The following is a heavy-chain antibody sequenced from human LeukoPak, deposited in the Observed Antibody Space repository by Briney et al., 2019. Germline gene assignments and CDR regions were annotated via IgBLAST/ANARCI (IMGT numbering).Heavy chain of an antibody. CDR2: INSYNGYTNYANT. CDR1: GGTFSSYA. D-gene: IGHD2-21*02. Sequence: ASVKVSCKASGGTFSSYAISWVRQTPGQGLEWMGWINSYNGYTNYANTNYAQKFQGRLTMTTDTSTSTAYMELRSLRSDDTAVYYCARDIFPVTVSATLITLEYWGQGTLLTVSS. CDR3: ARDIFPVTVSATLITLEY. V-gene: IGHV1-18*01. J-gene: IGHJ4*02.